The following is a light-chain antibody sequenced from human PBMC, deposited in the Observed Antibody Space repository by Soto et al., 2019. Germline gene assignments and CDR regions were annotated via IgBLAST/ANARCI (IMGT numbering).Light chain of an antibody. CDR2: DVS. Sequence: DIQMTQSPSSLPASVGDRVTITCQASQDISNFLNWYHQTPGKAPRLLIYDVSSLQPGVASRFSGSGSGTDFSLTINSLQPEDIGTFYCQQYDKQPVTFGGGTKVEIK. J-gene: IGKJ4*01. CDR1: QDISNF. CDR3: QQYDKQPVT. V-gene: IGKV1-33*01.